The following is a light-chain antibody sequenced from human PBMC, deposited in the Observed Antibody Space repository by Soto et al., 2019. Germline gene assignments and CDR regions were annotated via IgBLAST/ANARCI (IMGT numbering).Light chain of an antibody. CDR1: SSDVDGYDY. CDR2: EVT. Sequence: QSALTQPASVSGSPGQSIAISCTGTSSDVDGYDYVSWYQQHPDKPPKLIIYEVTTRPPGVSNRFSGSKSGNTASRTISGLQPADESDYYCSSHTSGDTRVFGSGTQLTVL. J-gene: IGLJ1*01. CDR3: SSHTSGDTRV. V-gene: IGLV2-14*01.